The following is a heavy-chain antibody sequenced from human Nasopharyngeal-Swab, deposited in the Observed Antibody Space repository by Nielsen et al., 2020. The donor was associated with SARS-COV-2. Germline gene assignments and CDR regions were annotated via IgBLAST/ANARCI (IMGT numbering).Heavy chain of an antibody. Sequence: SVKVSCKASGYTFTSYGISWVRQAPGQGLEWMGGIIPVFGATNYAQKFQGRVTITADESTSTAYMELNRLRSEDTAVYYCARVPAVAASRIDYWGQGTLVTVSS. CDR3: ARVPAVAASRIDY. D-gene: IGHD6-19*01. J-gene: IGHJ4*02. CDR1: GYTFTSYG. CDR2: IIPVFGAT. V-gene: IGHV1-69*13.